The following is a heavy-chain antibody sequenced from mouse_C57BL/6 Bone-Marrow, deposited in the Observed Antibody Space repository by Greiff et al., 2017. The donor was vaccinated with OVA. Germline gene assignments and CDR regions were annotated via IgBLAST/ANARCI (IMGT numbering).Heavy chain of an antibody. J-gene: IGHJ1*03. CDR3: ARIYYYGSGYFDV. CDR1: GFTFSDYG. Sequence: DVKLVESGGGLVKPGGSLKLSCAASGFTFSDYGMHWVRQAPEKGLEWVAYISSGSSTIYYADTVKGRFTISRDNAKNPLFLQMTSLRSEDTAMYYCARIYYYGSGYFDVWGTGTTVTVSS. D-gene: IGHD1-1*01. V-gene: IGHV5-17*01. CDR2: ISSGSSTI.